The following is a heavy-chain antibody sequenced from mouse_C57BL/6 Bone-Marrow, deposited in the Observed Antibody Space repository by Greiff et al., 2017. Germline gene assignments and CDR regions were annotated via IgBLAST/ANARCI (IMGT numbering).Heavy chain of an antibody. CDR2: ISSGGSYT. D-gene: IGHD1-1*01. Sequence: EVQRVESGGDLVKPGGSLKLSCAASGFTFSSYGMSWVRQTPDKRLAWVATISSGGSYTYYPDSVKGRFTISRDNAKNTLYLQMSSLKSEDTAMYYCARPYGSSLAWFAYWGQGTLVTVSA. J-gene: IGHJ3*01. V-gene: IGHV5-6*01. CDR1: GFTFSSYG. CDR3: ARPYGSSLAWFAY.